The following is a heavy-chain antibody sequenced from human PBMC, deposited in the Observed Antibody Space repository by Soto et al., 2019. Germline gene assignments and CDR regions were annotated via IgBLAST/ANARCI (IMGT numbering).Heavy chain of an antibody. D-gene: IGHD2-21*02. CDR1: GFTFSSYG. J-gene: IGHJ4*02. V-gene: IGHV3-30*18. CDR2: ISYDGSNK. CDR3: AKDMIGVVVVTAIPGY. Sequence: QVQLVESGGGVVQPGRSLRLSCAASGFTFSSYGMHWVRQAPGKGLEWVAVISYDGSNKYYADSVKGRFTISRDNSKNKLYLQMNSLRAEDTAVYYCAKDMIGVVVVTAIPGYWGQGTLVTVSS.